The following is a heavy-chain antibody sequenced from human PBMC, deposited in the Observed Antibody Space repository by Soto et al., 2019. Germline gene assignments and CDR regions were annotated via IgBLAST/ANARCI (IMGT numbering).Heavy chain of an antibody. CDR2: ISSSSSYI. CDR1: GFTFSSYS. D-gene: IGHD4-17*01. CDR3: ARDRLTTVTATNWFDP. Sequence: EVQLVESGGGLVKPGGSLRLSCAASGFTFSSYSMNWVRQAPGKGLEWVSSISSSSSYIYYADSVKGRFTISRDNAKKLLHQQMNSLRDEDTAVYYCARDRLTTVTATNWFDPWGQGSLVTVSS. J-gene: IGHJ5*02. V-gene: IGHV3-21*01.